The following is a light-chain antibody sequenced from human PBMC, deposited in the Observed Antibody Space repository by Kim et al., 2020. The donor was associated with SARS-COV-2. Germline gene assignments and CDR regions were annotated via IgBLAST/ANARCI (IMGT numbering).Light chain of an antibody. CDR1: QGISNY. J-gene: IGKJ4*01. Sequence: ASVGDRVTITCRASQGISNYLGWYQQKPGKVPKLLIYAASTLQSGVPSRFSGSGSGTHFTLTISSLQSEDVATYFCQQYDDAPLTFGGGTKVDIK. CDR2: AAS. V-gene: IGKV1-27*01. CDR3: QQYDDAPLT.